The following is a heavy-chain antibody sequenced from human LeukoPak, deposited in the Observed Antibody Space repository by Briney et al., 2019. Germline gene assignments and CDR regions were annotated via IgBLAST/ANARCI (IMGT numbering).Heavy chain of an antibody. Sequence: SETLSLTCTVSGGSISSYYWSWIRQPPGKGLEWIGYIYYSGSTNYNPSLKSRVTISVDTSKNQFSLKLSSVTAADTAVYYCARSSGSCQNPDYWGQGTLVTVSS. CDR2: IYYSGST. V-gene: IGHV4-59*01. CDR3: ARSSGSCQNPDY. D-gene: IGHD3-10*01. J-gene: IGHJ4*02. CDR1: GGSISSYY.